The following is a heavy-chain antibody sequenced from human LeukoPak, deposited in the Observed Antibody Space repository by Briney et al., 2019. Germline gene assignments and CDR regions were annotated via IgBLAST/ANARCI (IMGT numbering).Heavy chain of an antibody. Sequence: PGGSLRLSCAASGFTFNNHALSWVRQAPGKGLEWVSAISGSGGDTYYADSVKGRFTISRDISKNTLYLQMNSLRVEDTAVYYCAKGPKLGDGFHCDYWGQGTLVTVSS. CDR1: GFTFNNHA. J-gene: IGHJ4*02. D-gene: IGHD5-24*01. CDR2: ISGSGGDT. CDR3: AKGPKLGDGFHCDY. V-gene: IGHV3-23*01.